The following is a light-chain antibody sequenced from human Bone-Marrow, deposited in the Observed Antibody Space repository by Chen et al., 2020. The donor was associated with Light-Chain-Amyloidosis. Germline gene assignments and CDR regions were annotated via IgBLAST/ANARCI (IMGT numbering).Light chain of an antibody. CDR2: DSS. V-gene: IGKV3-15*01. CDR1: QSIGTN. Sequence: EIVMTQSPVTLSVSPGERATLSCRASQSIGTNLAWYQQTPGQAPRLLIYDSSTRATGIAARFSGSGSGTDFTLTIRSLQSEDFAVYYCQQYNNWPPWTFGQGTKVEIK. J-gene: IGKJ1*01. CDR3: QQYNNWPPWT.